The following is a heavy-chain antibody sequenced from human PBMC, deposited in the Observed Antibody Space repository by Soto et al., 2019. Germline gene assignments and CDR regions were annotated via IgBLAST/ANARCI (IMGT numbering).Heavy chain of an antibody. Sequence: GGSLRLSCAASGFTFSSYAMSWVRQAPGKGLEWVSAISGSGGSTYYADSVKGRFTISRDNSKNTLYLQMNSLRVEDTAVYYCAKDTRLHEAYWFDPWDQGTLVTVSS. V-gene: IGHV3-23*01. CDR1: GFTFSSYA. J-gene: IGHJ5*01. CDR3: AKDTRLHEAYWFDP. CDR2: ISGSGGST. D-gene: IGHD4-4*01.